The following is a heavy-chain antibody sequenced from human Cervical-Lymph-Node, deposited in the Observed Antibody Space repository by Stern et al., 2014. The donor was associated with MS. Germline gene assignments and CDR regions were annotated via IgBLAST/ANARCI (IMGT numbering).Heavy chain of an antibody. V-gene: IGHV1-24*01. D-gene: IGHD4-17*01. CDR2: FDPEDCET. J-gene: IGHJ4*02. CDR3: ATDRMTTVNLYY. Sequence: VPLLQSGAGVKKPGASVKVSCKASGYTLTELSMHWVRQAPGKGLEGMGGFDPEDCETIYAQKFQGRVTMTEDTSTDTAYMELSSLRSEDTAVYYCATDRMTTVNLYYWGQGTLVTVSS. CDR1: GYTLTELS.